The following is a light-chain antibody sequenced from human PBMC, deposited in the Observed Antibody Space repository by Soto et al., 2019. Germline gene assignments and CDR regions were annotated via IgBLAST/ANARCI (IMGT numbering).Light chain of an antibody. CDR3: QQADSFPFT. V-gene: IGKV1-12*01. CDR2: VAS. Sequence: DIQLTQSPSSVSASVGDRVTITCRASQDIGTWLAWYQQKPGKAPKLLIYVASNLQSGVPSRFSGAGSGTDFNLTITSLQPEEFATYHCQQADSFPFTFGPGTKLDFK. J-gene: IGKJ3*01. CDR1: QDIGTW.